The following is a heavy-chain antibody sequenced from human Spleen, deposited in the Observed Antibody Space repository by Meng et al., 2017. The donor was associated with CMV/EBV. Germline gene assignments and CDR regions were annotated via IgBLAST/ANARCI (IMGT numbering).Heavy chain of an antibody. CDR1: GFAFSRSA. D-gene: IGHD3-16*02. CDR2: ISYDGSNK. J-gene: IGHJ4*02. Sequence: AASGFAFSRSAMHWVRQAPGKGLEWVAVISYDGSNKYYADSVKGRFTISRDNSKNTLYLQMNSLRAEDTAVYYCARGWGVIEGADGYWGQGTLVTVSS. CDR3: ARGWGVIEGADGY. V-gene: IGHV3-30*04.